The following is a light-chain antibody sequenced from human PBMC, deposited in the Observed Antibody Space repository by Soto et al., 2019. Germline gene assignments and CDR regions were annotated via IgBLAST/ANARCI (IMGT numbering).Light chain of an antibody. J-gene: IGLJ2*01. CDR3: QSYDSSLSGVV. CDR2: GNS. Sequence: QPLLTQPPSVSGAPGQRVTSSCTGSSSNIGAGYDVHWYQQLPGTAPRLLIYGNSNRPSGLPDRFSGSKTGTSASLAITGLQAEDEADYYCQSYDSSLSGVVFGGGTKLTVL. CDR1: SSNIGAGYD. V-gene: IGLV1-40*01.